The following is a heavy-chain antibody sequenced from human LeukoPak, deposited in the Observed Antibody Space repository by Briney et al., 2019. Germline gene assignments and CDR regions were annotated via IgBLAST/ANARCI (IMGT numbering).Heavy chain of an antibody. V-gene: IGHV3-23*01. J-gene: IGHJ4*02. CDR2: ISGSGGTT. Sequence: GGSLRLSCAASGFTFRSDAMSWVRQAPRKGLEWVSGISGSGGTTYYADSVKGRFTISRDNSKNTLYLQMNSLRAEDTAVYYCAKHHCSSTSCYRVFDFWGQGTLVTVSS. CDR1: GFTFRSDA. D-gene: IGHD2-2*02. CDR3: AKHHCSSTSCYRVFDF.